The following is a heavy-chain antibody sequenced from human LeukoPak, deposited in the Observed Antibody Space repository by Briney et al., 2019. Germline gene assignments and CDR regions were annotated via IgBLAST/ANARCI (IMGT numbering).Heavy chain of an antibody. J-gene: IGHJ3*02. CDR1: GFTFSNAW. CDR2: IKSKTDGGTT. CDR3: ARGNAHAFDI. Sequence: GGSLRLSCAASGFTFSNAWMSWVRQAPGKGLEWVGRIKSKTDGGTTDYAAPVKGRFTISRDNAENTLYLQMNSLRAEDTAVYFCARGNAHAFDIWGQGTMVTVSS. D-gene: IGHD1-1*01. V-gene: IGHV3-15*05.